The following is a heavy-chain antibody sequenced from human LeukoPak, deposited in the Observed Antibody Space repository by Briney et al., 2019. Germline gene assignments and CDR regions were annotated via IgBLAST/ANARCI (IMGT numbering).Heavy chain of an antibody. CDR1: GYTFTSYD. CDR3: ARATSGSGSAYFDY. D-gene: IGHD3-10*01. J-gene: IGHJ4*02. CDR2: MNPNSGNT. V-gene: IGHV1-8*01. Sequence: WASVKVSCKASGYTFTSYDINWVRQATGQGLEWMGWMNPNSGNTGYAQKIQGRVTMTRDTSISTAYIELSSLRSEDTAVYYCARATSGSGSAYFDYWGQGTLVTVSS.